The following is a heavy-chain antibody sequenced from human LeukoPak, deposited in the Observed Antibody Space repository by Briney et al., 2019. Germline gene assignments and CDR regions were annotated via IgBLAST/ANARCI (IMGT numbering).Heavy chain of an antibody. V-gene: IGHV1-18*01. CDR1: GYTFTSYG. CDR2: VSGYNGNT. Sequence: ASVKVSCKASGYTFTSYGISWVRQAPGQGLEWMGWVSGYNGNTKYAQKFQGRVTMTTDTSTSTAYMELRSPRSDDTAVYFCGNYDSRGKFDYWGQGTLVTVSS. D-gene: IGHD3-22*01. CDR3: GNYDSRGKFDY. J-gene: IGHJ4*02.